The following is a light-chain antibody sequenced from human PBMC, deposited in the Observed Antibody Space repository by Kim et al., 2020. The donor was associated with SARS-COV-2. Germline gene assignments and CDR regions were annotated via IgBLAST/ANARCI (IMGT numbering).Light chain of an antibody. CDR2: QDS. CDR3: QAWDSSTKVV. Sequence: SPGQQASITCSGDKLGDKYACWYQQKPGQSPVLVIYQDSKRPSGIPERFSGSNSGNTATLTISGTQAMDEADYYCQAWDSSTKVVFGGGTQLTVL. CDR1: KLGDKY. V-gene: IGLV3-1*01. J-gene: IGLJ2*01.